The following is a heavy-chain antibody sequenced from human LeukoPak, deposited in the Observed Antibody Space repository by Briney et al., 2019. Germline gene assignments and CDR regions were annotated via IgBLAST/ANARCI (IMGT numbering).Heavy chain of an antibody. J-gene: IGHJ4*02. CDR1: GNKFSSYW. CDR2: IYSGYSDR. D-gene: IGHD1-26*01. V-gene: IGHV5-51*01. Sequence: GEALQIFCRAAGNKFSSYWIGWVRKMLGKGLEGMRWIYSGYSDRSASTFCQGQVTMPVTMSSSIAYLQWSSLRPSDTAMYFCARRYSEPSGARFFFDFWGQGSLVTVSS. CDR3: ARRYSEPSGARFFFDF.